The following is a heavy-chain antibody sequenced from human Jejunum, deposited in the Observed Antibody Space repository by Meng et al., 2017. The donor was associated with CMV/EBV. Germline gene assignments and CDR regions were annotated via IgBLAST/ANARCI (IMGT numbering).Heavy chain of an antibody. D-gene: IGHD3-10*01. CDR1: TFSTYA. J-gene: IGHJ4*02. Sequence: TFSTYAMTGVRQAPGKGLEWVSGFGANGDYINYADSVKGRFTISRDNSKNTMYLQMNSLTAEDTALYYCAKVSTFAYGPGSFFDHWGQGTLVTVSS. CDR3: AKVSTFAYGPGSFFDH. CDR2: FGANGDYI. V-gene: IGHV3-23*01.